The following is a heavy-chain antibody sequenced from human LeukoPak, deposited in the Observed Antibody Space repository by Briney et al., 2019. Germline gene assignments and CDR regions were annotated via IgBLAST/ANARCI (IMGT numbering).Heavy chain of an antibody. CDR3: ARATFRVGTTSAPGDY. Sequence: GGSLRLSCAASGFTFSNYWMHWVRQAPGKGLVYVSRINADGSSTSYADSVKGRFTISRDNAKNTLYLQMISLRAEDTAVYYCARATFRVGTTSAPGDYWGQGTLVTVSS. V-gene: IGHV3-74*01. J-gene: IGHJ4*02. CDR2: INADGSST. CDR1: GFTFSNYW. D-gene: IGHD1-26*01.